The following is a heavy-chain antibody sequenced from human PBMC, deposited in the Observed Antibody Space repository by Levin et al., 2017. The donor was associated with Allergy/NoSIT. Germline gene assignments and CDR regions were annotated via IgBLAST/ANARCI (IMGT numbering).Heavy chain of an antibody. J-gene: IGHJ6*02. CDR1: GGSINNYY. CDR2: IYYSGST. Sequence: SETLSLTCTVSGGSINNYYWSWIRQPPGKGLEWIGYIYYSGSTNYNPSLKSRVTISVDTSKNQFSLKLSSVTAAHTAVYYCARVPYSNPYGYYGMDVWGQGTTVTVSS. V-gene: IGHV4-59*01. CDR3: ARVPYSNPYGYYGMDV. D-gene: IGHD4-11*01.